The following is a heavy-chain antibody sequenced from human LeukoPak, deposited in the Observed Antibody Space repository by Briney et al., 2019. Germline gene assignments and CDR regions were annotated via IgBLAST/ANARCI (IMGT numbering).Heavy chain of an antibody. V-gene: IGHV3-30*18. CDR2: ISYDGSNK. Sequence: GGSLRLSCAASGFTFSSYGMHWVRQAPGKGLEWVAVISYDGSNKYYADSVKGRFTISRDNSKNTLYPQMNSLRAEDTAVYYCAKDRSLGYSYGGYYFDYWGQGTLVTVSS. CDR1: GFTFSSYG. D-gene: IGHD5-18*01. CDR3: AKDRSLGYSYGGYYFDY. J-gene: IGHJ4*02.